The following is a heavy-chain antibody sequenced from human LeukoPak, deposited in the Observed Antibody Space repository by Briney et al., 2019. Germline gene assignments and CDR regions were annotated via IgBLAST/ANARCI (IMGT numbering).Heavy chain of an antibody. CDR3: ARGPPYNVFWGGSHPPKEDYFDY. D-gene: IGHD3-3*01. V-gene: IGHV3-21*01. CDR1: GFTFSSYS. Sequence: GGSLRLSCAASGFTFSSYSMNWVRQAPGKGLEWVSSISSSSSYICYADSVKGRFTISRDNAKNSLYLQMNSLRAEDTAVYYCARGPPYNVFWGGSHPPKEDYFDYGARGPLSPVSS. J-gene: IGHJ4*02. CDR2: ISSSSSYI.